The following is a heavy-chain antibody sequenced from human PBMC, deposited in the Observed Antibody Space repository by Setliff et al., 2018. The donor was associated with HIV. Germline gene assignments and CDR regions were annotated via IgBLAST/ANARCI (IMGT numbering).Heavy chain of an antibody. Sequence: SVKVSCKASGDTFSNYAINWVRQAPGQGLEWMGGFIPILGIANSVHKFQGRLTITADKFTSTAYMELSSLRAEDTAVYFCAKAHWDPLSPDYWGQGTLVTVSS. J-gene: IGHJ4*02. CDR1: GDTFSNYA. CDR3: AKAHWDPLSPDY. V-gene: IGHV1-69*10. D-gene: IGHD1-26*01. CDR2: FIPILGIA.